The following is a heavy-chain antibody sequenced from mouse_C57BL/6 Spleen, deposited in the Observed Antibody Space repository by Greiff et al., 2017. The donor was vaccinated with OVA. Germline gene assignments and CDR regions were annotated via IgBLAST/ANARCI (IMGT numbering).Heavy chain of an antibody. CDR1: GYTFTSYW. J-gene: IGHJ3*01. V-gene: IGHV1-59*01. CDR2: IDPSDSYT. CDR3: ARSYYYGSPAWFAD. D-gene: IGHD1-1*01. Sequence: QVQLQQPGAELVRPGTSVKLSCKASGYTFTSYWMHWVKQRPGQGLEWIGVIDPSDSYTNYNQKFKGKATLTVDTSSSTAYMQLSSLTSEDSAVYYCARSYYYGSPAWFADWGKGTLVTVSA.